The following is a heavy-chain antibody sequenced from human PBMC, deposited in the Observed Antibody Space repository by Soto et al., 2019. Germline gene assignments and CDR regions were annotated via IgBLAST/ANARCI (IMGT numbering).Heavy chain of an antibody. CDR1: GFAFSAYT. CDR3: AKDFIVHNGVWDPYDV. J-gene: IGHJ3*01. V-gene: IGHV3-23*01. CDR2: LFGSGGGI. Sequence: EVQLLESGGGLVQPGGSLRLSCAASGFAFSAYTMNWVRQVPGKGLQWVAGLFGSGGGIQYADSVRGRFTVSRDNSKNTLYLQMDSLRAEDTAVYYCAKDFIVHNGVWDPYDVWGQGTEVTVSS. D-gene: IGHD2-8*01.